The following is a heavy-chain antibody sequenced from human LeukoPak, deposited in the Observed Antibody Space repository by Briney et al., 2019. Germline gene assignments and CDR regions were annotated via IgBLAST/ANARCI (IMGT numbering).Heavy chain of an antibody. V-gene: IGHV3-48*03. D-gene: IGHD3-10*01. Sequence: PGGSLRLSCAASGFTFSSYEMNWVRQAPGKGLEWVSYISSSGSTIYYADSVKGRFTISRDNAKNSLYLQMNSLRAEDTAVYYCASESITVVRGVIHYYGMDVWGQGTTVTVSS. J-gene: IGHJ6*02. CDR3: ASESITVVRGVIHYYGMDV. CDR2: ISSSGSTI. CDR1: GFTFSSYE.